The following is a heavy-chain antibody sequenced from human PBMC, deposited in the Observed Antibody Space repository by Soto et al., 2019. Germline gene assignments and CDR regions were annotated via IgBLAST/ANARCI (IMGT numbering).Heavy chain of an antibody. V-gene: IGHV1-3*01. D-gene: IGHD4-17*01. J-gene: IGHJ6*02. CDR3: ARDYGDYDFLYYYYYGMDV. CDR1: GYTFTSYA. Sequence: ASVKVSCKASGYTFTSYAMHWVRQAPGQRLEWMGWINAGNGNTKYSQKFQGRVTITGDTSASTAYMELSSLRSEDTAVYYCARDYGDYDFLYYYYYGMDVWGQGTTVTVSS. CDR2: INAGNGNT.